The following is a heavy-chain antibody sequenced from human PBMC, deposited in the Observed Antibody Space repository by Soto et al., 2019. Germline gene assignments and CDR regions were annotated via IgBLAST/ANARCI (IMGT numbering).Heavy chain of an antibody. J-gene: IGHJ1*01. CDR2: ISGSGGYT. CDR3: AKDSPLYCSGGSCSQYFQH. D-gene: IGHD2-15*01. V-gene: IGHV3-23*01. CDR1: GFTFTSYA. Sequence: GGSLRLSCAASGFTFTSYAMSWVRQAPGRGLEWVSGISGSGGYTYYADSVKGRFTISRDNSNNTLYLQMNSLRAEDTAVYYCAKDSPLYCSGGSCSQYFQHWGQGTLVTVSS.